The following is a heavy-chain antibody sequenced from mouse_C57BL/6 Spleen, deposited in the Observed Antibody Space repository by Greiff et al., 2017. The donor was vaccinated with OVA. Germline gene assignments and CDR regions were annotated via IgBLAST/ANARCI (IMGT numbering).Heavy chain of an antibody. J-gene: IGHJ1*03. CDR1: GFSFNTYA. D-gene: IGHD2-3*01. Sequence: DVKLVESGGGLVQPKGSLKLSCAASGFSFNTYAMNWVRQAPGKGLEWVARIRSKSNNYATYYADSVKDRFTISRDDSESMLYLQMNNLKTEDTAMYYCVRHPDGYYWYFDVWGTGTTVTVSS. CDR2: IRSKSNNYAT. CDR3: VRHPDGYYWYFDV. V-gene: IGHV10-1*01.